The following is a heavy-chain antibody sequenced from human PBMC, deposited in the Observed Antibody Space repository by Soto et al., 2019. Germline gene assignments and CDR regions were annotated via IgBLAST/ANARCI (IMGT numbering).Heavy chain of an antibody. Sequence: QVQLVQSWAEVKKPGSSVKVSCKASGGTFSSYTISWVRPAPGQGLEWMGRIIPILGIANYAQKFQGRVTITADKSTSTAYMELSSLRSEDTAVYYCTLDSSGENWFDPWGQGTLVTVSS. CDR3: TLDSSGENWFDP. V-gene: IGHV1-69*02. CDR1: GGTFSSYT. J-gene: IGHJ5*02. D-gene: IGHD3-22*01. CDR2: IIPILGIA.